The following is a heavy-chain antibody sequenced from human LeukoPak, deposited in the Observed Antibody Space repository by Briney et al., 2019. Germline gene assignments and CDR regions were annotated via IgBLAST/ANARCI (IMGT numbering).Heavy chain of an antibody. J-gene: IGHJ4*02. D-gene: IGHD1-26*01. CDR1: GFTFSGSG. CDR3: TRRVGPTSPDY. CDR2: IRSKANSYAT. V-gene: IGHV3-73*01. Sequence: GGSLRLSCAASGFTFSGSGMHWVRQASGKGLECVGRIRSKANSYATAYAASVKGRFTISRDDSKNTAYLQMNSLKTEDSAMYYCTRRVGPTSPDYWGQGTLVTVSS.